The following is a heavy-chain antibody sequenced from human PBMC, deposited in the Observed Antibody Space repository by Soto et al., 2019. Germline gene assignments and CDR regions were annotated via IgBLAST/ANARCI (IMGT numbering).Heavy chain of an antibody. CDR2: IHYSGSS. Sequence: QVQLQESGPGLVKPSQTLSVTCTVSGGSFSSGGNYYSWIRQHPGKGLEWIGNIHYSGSSYYNPSLKSRVTRSVDKPKSQFSVKLNSVTAADTAVYFCARRGVEAAGLFDYWGQGTLVTVSS. CDR3: ARRGVEAAGLFDY. D-gene: IGHD6-13*01. CDR1: GGSFSSGGNY. J-gene: IGHJ4*02. V-gene: IGHV4-31*03.